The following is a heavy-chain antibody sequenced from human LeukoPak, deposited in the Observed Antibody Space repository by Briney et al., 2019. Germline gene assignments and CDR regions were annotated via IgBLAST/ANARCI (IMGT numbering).Heavy chain of an antibody. CDR2: ISGSGGST. V-gene: IGHV3-23*01. D-gene: IGHD4-17*01. CDR3: AKLSGYGDYVDY. J-gene: IGHJ4*02. Sequence: PGGSLRLSCAASGFTFSSYAMSWVRQAPGEGLEWVSAISGSGGSTYYADSVKGRFTISRDNSKNTLYLQMNSLRAEDTAVYYCAKLSGYGDYVDYWGQGTLVTVSS. CDR1: GFTFSSYA.